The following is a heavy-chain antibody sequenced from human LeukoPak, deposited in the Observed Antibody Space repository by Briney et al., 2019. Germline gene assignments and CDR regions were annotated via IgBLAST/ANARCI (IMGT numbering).Heavy chain of an antibody. CDR1: GGSISTSSRSYY. CDR2: VFYSGTT. D-gene: IGHD6-19*01. V-gene: IGHV4-39*01. CDR3: ARQSTKFSSGWVFDN. Sequence: SETLSLTCTVSGGSISTSSRSYYWGWIRQPPGKGLEWIGSVFYSGTTYYNPSLKSRVTISVDTSKNQFSLRLSSMTAADRAVYYCARQSTKFSSGWVFDNWGQGTLVTVSS. J-gene: IGHJ4*02.